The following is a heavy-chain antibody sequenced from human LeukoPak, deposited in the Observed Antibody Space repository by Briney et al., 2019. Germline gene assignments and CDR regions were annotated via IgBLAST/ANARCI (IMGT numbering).Heavy chain of an antibody. V-gene: IGHV1-69*06. J-gene: IGHJ6*04. CDR1: GGTFSSYA. CDR2: IIPIFGTA. Sequence: SVKVSFKASGGTFSSYAISWVRQAPGQGREWMGGIIPIFGTANYAQKFQGRVTITADKSTSTAYMELSSLRSEDTAVYYCAREQQLATASRYYYYGMDVWGKGTTVTVSS. CDR3: AREQQLATASRYYYYGMDV. D-gene: IGHD6-13*01.